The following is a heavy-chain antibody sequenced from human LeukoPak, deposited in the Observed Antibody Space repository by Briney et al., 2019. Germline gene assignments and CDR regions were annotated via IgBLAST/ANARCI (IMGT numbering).Heavy chain of an antibody. CDR3: AKGYDFWSGYCDY. V-gene: IGHV3-30*18. Sequence: GGSLRLSCAASGFTFSSYGMHWVRQAPGKGLEWVAVISYDGSNKYYADSVKGRFTISRDNSKNTLYLQMNSLRAEDTAVYYCAKGYDFWSGYCDYWGQGTLVTVSP. CDR1: GFTFSSYG. D-gene: IGHD3-3*01. J-gene: IGHJ4*02. CDR2: ISYDGSNK.